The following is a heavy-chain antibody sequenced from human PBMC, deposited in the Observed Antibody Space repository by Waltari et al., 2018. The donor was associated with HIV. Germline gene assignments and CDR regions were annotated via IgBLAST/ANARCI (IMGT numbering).Heavy chain of an antibody. V-gene: IGHV3-7*01. J-gene: IGHJ3*02. CDR3: ARMGLMMYAIGAFDI. D-gene: IGHD2-8*01. Sequence: EVQLVESGGGLVQPGGSLRLSCAASGFTFSLYWMTWVRQAPGKGLEWVANIKKEGSEKHYVDSVKGLFTISRDNAKNSLYLQMNSLRAEDTAVYYCARMGLMMYAIGAFDIWGQGTMVTVSS. CDR1: GFTFSLYW. CDR2: IKKEGSEK.